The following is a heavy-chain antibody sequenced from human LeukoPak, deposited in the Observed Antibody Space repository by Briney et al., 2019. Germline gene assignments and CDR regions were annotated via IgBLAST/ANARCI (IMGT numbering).Heavy chain of an antibody. CDR3: ARGSPGVVVVAAIDY. Sequence: ASVKVSCKASGYTFIGYYMRWVRQAPGQGLEWMGWINPNSGGTNYAQKFQGRVTMTRDTSISTAYMELSRLRSDDTAVYYCARGSPGVVVVAAIDYWGQGTLVTVSS. CDR2: INPNSGGT. D-gene: IGHD2-15*01. J-gene: IGHJ4*02. CDR1: GYTFIGYY. V-gene: IGHV1-2*02.